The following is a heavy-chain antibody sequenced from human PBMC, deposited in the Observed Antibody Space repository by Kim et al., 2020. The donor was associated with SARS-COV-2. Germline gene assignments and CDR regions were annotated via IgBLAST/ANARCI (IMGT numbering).Heavy chain of an antibody. V-gene: IGHV2-5*02. J-gene: IGHJ6*02. CDR2: IYWDDDK. Sequence: SGPTLVNPTQTLTLTCTFSGFSLSTSGVGVGWIRQPPGKALEWLALIYWDDDKRYSPSLKSRLTITKDTSKNQVVLTMTNMDPVDTATYYCANRRHGSGSFHYYYYGMDVWGQGTTVTVSS. CDR1: GFSLSTSGVG. D-gene: IGHD3-10*01. CDR3: ANRRHGSGSFHYYYYGMDV.